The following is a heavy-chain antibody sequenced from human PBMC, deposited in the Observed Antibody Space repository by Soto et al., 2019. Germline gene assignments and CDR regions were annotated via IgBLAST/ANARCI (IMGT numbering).Heavy chain of an antibody. CDR3: ARELEWLLKPQTGRYYYYYMDV. V-gene: IGHV3-11*01. Sequence: PGGSLRLSCAASGFTFSDYYMSWIRQAPGKGLEWVSYISSSGSTIYYADSVKGRFTISRDNAKNSLYLQMNSLRAEDTAVYYCARELEWLLKPQTGRYYYYYMDVSGQGTTVTVSS. J-gene: IGHJ6*03. CDR1: GFTFSDYY. D-gene: IGHD3-3*01. CDR2: ISSSGSTI.